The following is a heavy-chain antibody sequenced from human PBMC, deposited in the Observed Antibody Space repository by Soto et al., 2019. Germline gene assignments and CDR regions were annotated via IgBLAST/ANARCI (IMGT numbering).Heavy chain of an antibody. CDR3: ARGDSSGQLLYYFDY. D-gene: IGHD6-19*01. CDR1: GGTFSSYA. Sequence: QVQLVQSGAEVKKPGSSVKVSCKASGGTFSSYAISWVRQAPGQGLEWMGGIIPIFGTANYAQKFQGRVKITADESTSTAYMELSSLRSEDTAVDYCARGDSSGQLLYYFDYWGQGTLVTVSS. CDR2: IIPIFGTA. V-gene: IGHV1-69*01. J-gene: IGHJ4*02.